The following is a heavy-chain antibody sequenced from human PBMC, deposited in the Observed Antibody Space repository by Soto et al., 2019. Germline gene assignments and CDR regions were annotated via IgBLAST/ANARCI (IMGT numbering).Heavy chain of an antibody. CDR2: ISGSGGST. Sequence: GGSLRLSCAASGFTFSSYAMSWVRQAPGKGLEWVSAISGSGGSTYYADSVKGRFTISRDNSKNTLYLQMNSLRAEDTAVYYCAKVGITMVRGVTYNWFDPWGQGTLVTVSS. J-gene: IGHJ5*02. CDR3: AKVGITMVRGVTYNWFDP. D-gene: IGHD3-10*01. V-gene: IGHV3-23*01. CDR1: GFTFSSYA.